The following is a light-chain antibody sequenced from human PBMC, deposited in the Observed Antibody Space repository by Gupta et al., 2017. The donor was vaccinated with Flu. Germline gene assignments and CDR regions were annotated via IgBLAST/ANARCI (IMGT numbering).Light chain of an antibody. V-gene: IGKV3-20*01. CDR2: GAS. CDR3: QQVGSPFT. CDR1: QSVSISY. Sequence: PGTLSLSPGDRAILSCRASQSVSISYLEWYQQKRGQAPRLLIYGASSSAIGSPDRFSGSGSEKDFTLTSTRPEDEDFAVYYWQQVGSPFTFGGGTKVEIK. J-gene: IGKJ4*01.